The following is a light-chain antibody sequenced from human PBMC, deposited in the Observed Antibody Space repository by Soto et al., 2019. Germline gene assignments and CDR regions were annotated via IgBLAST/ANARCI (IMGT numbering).Light chain of an antibody. CDR1: SSDVGGYNY. Sequence: QSALTQPASVSGSPGQSITISCTGTSSDVGGYNYVSWYQQHPGKAPKLMIYDVSNRPSGVSNRFSGSKSGNTASLTISGLQAEDEADYYCSSYTSSSTRRVFGGGTKLTFL. CDR3: SSYTSSSTRRV. V-gene: IGLV2-14*01. J-gene: IGLJ2*01. CDR2: DVS.